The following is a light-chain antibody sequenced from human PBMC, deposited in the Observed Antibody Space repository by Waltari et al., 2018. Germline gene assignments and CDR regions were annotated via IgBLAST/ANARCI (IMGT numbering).Light chain of an antibody. J-gene: IGLJ2*01. Sequence: YVLTQPPSVSVAPGKAATITCGGTNIGRKSVHWYQQKPGQAPVLVIKYDTDRPSGIPERISGSNSGNTATLTISRVEAGDEADYYCHVWDSSSDQQEFGGGTKLTVL. CDR3: HVWDSSSDQQE. V-gene: IGLV3-21*04. CDR2: YDT. CDR1: NIGRKS.